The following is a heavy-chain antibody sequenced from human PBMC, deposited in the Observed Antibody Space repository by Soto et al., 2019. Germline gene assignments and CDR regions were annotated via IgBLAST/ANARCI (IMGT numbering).Heavy chain of an antibody. CDR2: ISYDGSNK. J-gene: IGHJ4*02. Sequence: QVQLVESGGGVVQPGRSLRLSCAASGFTFSSYAMHWVRQAPGKGLEWVAVISYDGSNKYYADSVKGRFTISRDNSKNTLYLQMNSLRAEDTAVYYWARGYSGYCDYWGQGTLVTVSS. V-gene: IGHV3-30-3*01. CDR3: ARGYSGYCDY. CDR1: GFTFSSYA. D-gene: IGHD5-12*01.